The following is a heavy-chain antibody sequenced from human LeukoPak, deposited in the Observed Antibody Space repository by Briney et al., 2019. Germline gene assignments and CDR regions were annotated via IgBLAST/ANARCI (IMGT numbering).Heavy chain of an antibody. CDR1: GFTFDDYG. CDR3: ARVVGSHYAFDY. CDR2: IHSGGNT. V-gene: IGHV3-66*01. Sequence: PGGSLRLSCAASGFTFDDYGMSWVRQAPGKGLEWVSVIHSGGNTYYADSVKGRFTISRDYSKNTLYLQMNSLRAEDTAVYYCARVVGSHYAFDYWGQGTLVTVPS. D-gene: IGHD1-26*01. J-gene: IGHJ4*02.